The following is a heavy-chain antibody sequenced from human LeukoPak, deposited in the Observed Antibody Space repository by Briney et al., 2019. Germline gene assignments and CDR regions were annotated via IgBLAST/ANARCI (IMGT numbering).Heavy chain of an antibody. Sequence: SETLSLTCTVSGGSISSGSYYWSWIRQPAGKGLEWIGSIYYSGSTYYNPSLKSRVTISVDTSKNQFSLKLSSVTAADTAVYYCATHLRGNYLYYYYYYYMDVWGKGTTVTVSS. CDR2: IYYSGST. CDR3: ATHLRGNYLYYYYYYYMDV. CDR1: GGSISSGSYY. D-gene: IGHD4-11*01. J-gene: IGHJ6*03. V-gene: IGHV4-39*01.